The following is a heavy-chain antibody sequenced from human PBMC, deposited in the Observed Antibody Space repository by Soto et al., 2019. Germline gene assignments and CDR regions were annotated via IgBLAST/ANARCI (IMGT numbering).Heavy chain of an antibody. D-gene: IGHD3-3*01. Sequence: SETLSLTCTVSGGSISSGDYYWSGIRHPPGKGLEWIGYIYYSGSTYYNPSLKSRVTISVDTSKNQFSLKLSSVTAADTAVYYCASNILEWSLKPYYYYGMDVWGQGTTVTVSS. V-gene: IGHV4-30-4*01. CDR3: ASNILEWSLKPYYYYGMDV. J-gene: IGHJ6*02. CDR2: IYYSGST. CDR1: GGSISSGDYY.